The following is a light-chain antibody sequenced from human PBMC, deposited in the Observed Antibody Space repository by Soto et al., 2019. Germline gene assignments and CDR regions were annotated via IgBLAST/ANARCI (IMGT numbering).Light chain of an antibody. CDR1: QDISSW. CDR2: AAS. J-gene: IGKJ4*01. CDR3: QQGDSFPFT. Sequence: DIQMTQSPSSVSAPVGDRVTISCRASQDISSWVAWYQQKPGRAPKLLISAASSLHSGVPRRFSGSGSGTDFSLIISSLQPEDFATYFCQQGDSFPFTFGGGTKVEI. V-gene: IGKV1-12*01.